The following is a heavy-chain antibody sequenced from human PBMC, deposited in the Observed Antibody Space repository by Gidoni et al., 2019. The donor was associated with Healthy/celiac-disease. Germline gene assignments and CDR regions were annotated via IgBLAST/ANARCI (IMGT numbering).Heavy chain of an antibody. V-gene: IGHV1-69*06. D-gene: IGHD6-13*01. CDR2: IIPIFGTA. J-gene: IGHJ6*02. CDR1: GGTFSSYA. CDR3: ARDPVFIAAAGTVYYYGMDV. Sequence: QVQLVQSGAAVKKPGSSVKVSCTASGGTFSSYATSWVRQAPGQGLEWMGGIIPIFGTANYAQKFQGRVTITADKSTSTAYMELSSLRSEDTAVYYCARDPVFIAAAGTVYYYGMDVWGQGTTVTVSS.